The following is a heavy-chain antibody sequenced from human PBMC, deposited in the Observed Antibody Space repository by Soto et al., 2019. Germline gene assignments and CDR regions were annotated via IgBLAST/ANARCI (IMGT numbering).Heavy chain of an antibody. CDR2: IYHSGST. J-gene: IGHJ4*02. D-gene: IGHD5-12*01. CDR3: ARKEWLRRFFDY. CDR1: GDSLSSSNW. V-gene: IGHV4-4*02. Sequence: QVQLQESGPGLVKPSGTLSLTCGVSGDSLSSSNWWSWVRQPPGKGLEWIGEIYHSGSTNYNSSLKSRVTISVDKSKNQFTRKLSSVTAADTAVYYCARKEWLRRFFDYWGQGILVTVSS.